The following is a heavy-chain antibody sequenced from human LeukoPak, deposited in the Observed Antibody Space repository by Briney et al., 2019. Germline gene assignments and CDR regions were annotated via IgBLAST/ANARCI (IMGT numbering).Heavy chain of an antibody. D-gene: IGHD5-12*01. CDR1: GYTFTNYD. J-gene: IGHJ4*02. CDR2: MNPNSGNA. CDR3: ARRYDELDY. Sequence: ASVKVSCKASGYTFTNYDINWVRQAPGQGLEWMGWMNPNSGNAGYAQKFQGRVTITRNTSIGTAYMELSSLRSEDTAVYYCARRYDELDYWGQGTLVTVSS. V-gene: IGHV1-8*03.